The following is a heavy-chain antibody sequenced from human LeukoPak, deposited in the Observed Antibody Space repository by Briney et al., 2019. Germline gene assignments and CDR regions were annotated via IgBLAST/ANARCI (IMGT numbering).Heavy chain of an antibody. J-gene: IGHJ6*02. V-gene: IGHV3-30*18. D-gene: IGHD4-17*01. Sequence: QSGGSLRLSCAASGLTFSSYGMHWVRQAPGKGLEWVAVISYDGSNKYYADSVKGRFTISRDNSKNTLYLQMNSLRAEDTAVYYCAKEYGDYAYYYGMDVWGQGTTVTVSS. CDR3: AKEYGDYAYYYGMDV. CDR1: GLTFSSYG. CDR2: ISYDGSNK.